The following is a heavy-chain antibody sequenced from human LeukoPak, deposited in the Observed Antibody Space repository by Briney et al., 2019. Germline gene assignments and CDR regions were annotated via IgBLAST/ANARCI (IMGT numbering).Heavy chain of an antibody. CDR2: VSSDEGTK. CDR3: AKEYDSGGYGANFDY. V-gene: IGHV3-30*18. CDR1: KSTFSNYG. D-gene: IGHD3-10*01. Sequence: GRYLRLSCTASKSTFSNYGMQWLRQAPGMGLEWVAVVSSDEGTKYYADSVKGRFTISRDNSRNTMYLQMNSLRAEDTAVYYCAKEYDSGGYGANFDYWGQGTLVTVSS. J-gene: IGHJ4*02.